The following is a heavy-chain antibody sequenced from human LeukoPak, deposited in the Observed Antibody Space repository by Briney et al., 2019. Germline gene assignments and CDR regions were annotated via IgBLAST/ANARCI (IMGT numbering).Heavy chain of an antibody. Sequence: GGSLRLSCAASGFALSSHWMTWVRQVPGRGPEWVANVNRDGSETYYLDSVKGRFTISKDNAKNSLYLQMNSLRAEDTALYHCARNNGMDVWGQGPTVIVSS. J-gene: IGHJ6*02. CDR2: VNRDGSET. CDR1: GFALSSHW. CDR3: ARNNGMDV. V-gene: IGHV3-7*03.